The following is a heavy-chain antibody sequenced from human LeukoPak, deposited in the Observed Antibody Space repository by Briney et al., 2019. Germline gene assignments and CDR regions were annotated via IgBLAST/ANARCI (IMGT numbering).Heavy chain of an antibody. CDR2: IIPIFGTA. D-gene: IGHD6-19*01. Sequence: ASVKVSCKASGGTFSSYAISWVRQAPGQGLEWMGRIIPIFGTANYAHKFQGRVTITTDESTSTAYMELSSLRSEDTAVYYCAREGIAVAGGVLLIDYWGQGTLVTVSS. J-gene: IGHJ4*02. CDR1: GGTFSSYA. V-gene: IGHV1-69*05. CDR3: AREGIAVAGGVLLIDY.